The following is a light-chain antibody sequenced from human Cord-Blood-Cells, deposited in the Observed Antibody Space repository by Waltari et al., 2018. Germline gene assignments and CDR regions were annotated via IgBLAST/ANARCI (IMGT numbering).Light chain of an antibody. J-gene: IGKJ2*01. V-gene: IGKV1-33*01. CDR2: DAS. CDR1: QDISKY. CDR3: QQYDNLPYT. Sequence: DSQMTQLRPSLSASVGDRVTSTCQASQDISKYLNWYQQKPGKAPKLLIYDASNLEKGVPSRFSGSGSETEFTFTISSLQPEDIATYYCQQYDNLPYTFGQGTKLEIK.